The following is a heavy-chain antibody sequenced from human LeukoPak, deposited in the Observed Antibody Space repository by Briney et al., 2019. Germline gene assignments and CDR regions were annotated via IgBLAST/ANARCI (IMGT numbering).Heavy chain of an antibody. CDR1: GYSFTSYH. Sequence: ASVKVSCKASGYSFTSYHMQWVRQAPGQGLEWMGLINPSGGTTSYAQKFQGRLTVTRDTSTSTVYMELSSLTSEDTAIYYCARDLGISGWYAPPLGYFDYWGQGTLVTVSS. J-gene: IGHJ4*02. CDR2: INPSGGTT. V-gene: IGHV1-46*01. D-gene: IGHD6-19*01. CDR3: ARDLGISGWYAPPLGYFDY.